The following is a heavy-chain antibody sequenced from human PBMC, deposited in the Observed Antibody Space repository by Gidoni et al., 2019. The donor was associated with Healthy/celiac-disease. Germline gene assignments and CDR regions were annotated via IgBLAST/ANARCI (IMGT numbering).Heavy chain of an antibody. V-gene: IGHV1-46*01. D-gene: IGHD3-22*01. CDR3: ARSDDSSGYYLGAFDI. CDR2: INPSGGST. Sequence: QVQLVQSGAEVKKPGASVKVSCKASGYTFTSYYMHWVRQAPGQGLEWMGIINPSGGSTSYAQKFQGRVTMTRDTSTSTVYMELSSLRSEDTAVYYCARSDDSSGYYLGAFDIWGQGTMVTVSS. J-gene: IGHJ3*02. CDR1: GYTFTSYY.